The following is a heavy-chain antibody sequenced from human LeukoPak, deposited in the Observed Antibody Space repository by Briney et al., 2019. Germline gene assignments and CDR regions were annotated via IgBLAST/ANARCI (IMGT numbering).Heavy chain of an antibody. CDR3: AKGAIFGVAPRGYGLDV. D-gene: IGHD3-3*01. CDR1: GYTFTSYG. CDR2: MNPRTGAT. J-gene: IGHJ6*02. V-gene: IGHV1-8*02. Sequence: ASVKVSCKASGYTFTSYGISWVRPAPGQGLEFMGWMNPRTGATVYAQKFQGRVTLTRDASIGTAYMDLSRLTSEDTAVYYCAKGAIFGVAPRGYGLDVWGQGTTVTVSS.